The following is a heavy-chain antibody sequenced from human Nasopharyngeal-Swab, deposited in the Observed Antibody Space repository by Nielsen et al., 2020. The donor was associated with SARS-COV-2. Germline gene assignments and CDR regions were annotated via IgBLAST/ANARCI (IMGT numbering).Heavy chain of an antibody. Sequence: ASVKVSCKASGYTFTSYGISWVRQAPGQGLEWMGRINPNSGGTNYAQKFQGRVTMTRDTSISTAYMELSRLRSDDTAVYYCARDRGYYDIFDGMDVWGQGTTVTVSS. V-gene: IGHV1-2*06. D-gene: IGHD3-9*01. CDR1: GYTFTSYG. CDR2: INPNSGGT. CDR3: ARDRGYYDIFDGMDV. J-gene: IGHJ6*02.